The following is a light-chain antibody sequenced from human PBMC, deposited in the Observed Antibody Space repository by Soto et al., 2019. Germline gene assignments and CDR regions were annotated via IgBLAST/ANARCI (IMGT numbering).Light chain of an antibody. CDR1: QSVSSN. CDR3: QQYNDWPTYT. V-gene: IGKV3-15*01. Sequence: IVMTQSPATLSVSPGERATLSCRASQSVSSNLDWYQQKPGQAPRLLIFGASIRATGVPARFSAGWSGTEFTLTISSLQSEDFAIYYCQQYNDWPTYTFGQGTNLEIK. CDR2: GAS. J-gene: IGKJ2*01.